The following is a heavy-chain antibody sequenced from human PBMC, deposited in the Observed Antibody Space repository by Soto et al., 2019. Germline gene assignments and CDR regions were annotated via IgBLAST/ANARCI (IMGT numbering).Heavy chain of an antibody. CDR2: VNPDSGNA. J-gene: IGHJ4*02. CDR1: GYTFNNYD. V-gene: IGHV1-8*01. CDR3: ARALWSGYYSDY. Sequence: ASVKVSCKASGYTFNNYDINWVRQATGQGLEWMGWVNPDSGNAHYAQKFQGRVTMTRNTSISTAYMELSSLQSEDTAVYYCARALWSGYYSDYWGQGSLVTVS. D-gene: IGHD3-3*01.